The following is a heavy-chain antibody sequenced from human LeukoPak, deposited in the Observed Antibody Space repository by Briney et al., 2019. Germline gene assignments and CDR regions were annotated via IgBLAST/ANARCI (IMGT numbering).Heavy chain of an antibody. CDR1: GFTFSSYG. J-gene: IGHJ6*02. V-gene: IGHV3-48*04. CDR3: ARDARGYSGYDYYYYYGMDV. CDR2: ISSSGSTI. Sequence: GRSLRLSCAASGFTFSSYGMNWVRQAPGKGLEWVSYISSSGSTIYYADSVKGRFTISRDNAKNSLYLQMNSLRAEDTAVYYCARDARGYSGYDYYYYYGMDVWGQGTTVTVSS. D-gene: IGHD5-12*01.